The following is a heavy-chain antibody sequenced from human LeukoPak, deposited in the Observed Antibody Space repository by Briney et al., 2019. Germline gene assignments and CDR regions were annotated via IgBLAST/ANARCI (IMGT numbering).Heavy chain of an antibody. J-gene: IGHJ5*02. D-gene: IGHD6-19*01. CDR2: MNPNSGNT. CDR3: ARGRGSGHKENWFDP. V-gene: IGHV1-8*01. Sequence: ASVKVSCKVSGYTFTSYDINWVRQATGQGLEWMGWMNPNSGNTGYAQKFQGRVTMTRNTSISTAYMELSSLRSEDTAVYYCARGRGSGHKENWFDPWGQGTLVTVSS. CDR1: GYTFTSYD.